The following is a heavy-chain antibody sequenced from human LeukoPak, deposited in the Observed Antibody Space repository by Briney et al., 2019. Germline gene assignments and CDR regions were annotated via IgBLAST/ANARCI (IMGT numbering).Heavy chain of an antibody. CDR3: ARGHYYDSSGYYPPLEFDY. V-gene: IGHV3-13*01. CDR1: GFTFSSYD. J-gene: IGHJ4*02. D-gene: IGHD3-22*01. Sequence: GGSLRLSCAASGFTFSSYDMHWVRQATGNGLEWVSAIGTAGDTYYPGSVKGRFTISRENAKNSLYLQMNSLRAGDTAVYYCARGHYYDSSGYYPPLEFDYWGQGTLVTVSS. CDR2: IGTAGDT.